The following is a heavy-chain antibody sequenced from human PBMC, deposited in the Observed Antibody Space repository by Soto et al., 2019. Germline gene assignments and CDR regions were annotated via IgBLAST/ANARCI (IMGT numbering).Heavy chain of an antibody. CDR2: IYYSGST. D-gene: IGHD3-9*01. CDR3: ARVLRYFYNWFDP. CDR1: GGSISSSSYY. J-gene: IGHJ5*02. Sequence: SETLSLTCTVSGGSISSSSYYWGWIRQPPGKGLEWIGSIYYSGSTYYNPSLKSRVTISVDTSKNQFSLKLSSVTAADTAVYYCARVLRYFYNWFDPWGQGTLVTVSS. V-gene: IGHV4-39*01.